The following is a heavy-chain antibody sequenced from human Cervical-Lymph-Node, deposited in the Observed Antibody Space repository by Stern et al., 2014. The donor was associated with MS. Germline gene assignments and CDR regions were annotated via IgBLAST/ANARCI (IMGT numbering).Heavy chain of an antibody. D-gene: IGHD4-17*01. V-gene: IGHV3-21*01. Sequence: EVQLVESGGGLVKPGGSLRLSCAASGFTFSSYNMNWVRQAPGKGLEWVSSISSSSSYIYYADSVKGRFTISRDNAKNSLYLQMNSLRAEDTAVYYCARAYGDYNWFDPWGQGTLVTVSS. CDR2: ISSSSSYI. CDR3: ARAYGDYNWFDP. CDR1: GFTFSSYN. J-gene: IGHJ5*02.